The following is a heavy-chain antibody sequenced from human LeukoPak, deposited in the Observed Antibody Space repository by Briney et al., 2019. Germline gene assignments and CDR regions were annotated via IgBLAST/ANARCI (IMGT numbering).Heavy chain of an antibody. D-gene: IGHD2-15*01. CDR3: AKDPCSGGSCYVPLDY. V-gene: IGHV3-30*18. CDR1: GFTFSSYG. J-gene: IGHJ4*02. Sequence: PGGSLRLSCAASGFTFSSYGMHWVRQAPGKGLEWVAVISYDGSNKYYADSVKGRFTISRDNSKNTLYLQINSLRAEDTAVYYCAKDPCSGGSCYVPLDYWGQGTLVTVSS. CDR2: ISYDGSNK.